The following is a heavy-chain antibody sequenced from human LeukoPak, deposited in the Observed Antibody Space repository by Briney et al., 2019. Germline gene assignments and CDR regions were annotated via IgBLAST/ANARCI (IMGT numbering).Heavy chain of an antibody. V-gene: IGHV3-7*03. CDR3: ARCWAVGAPRPDY. CDR1: GFTFSSYW. Sequence: GGSLRLSCAASGFTFSSYWLSWVRQAPGKGLEWVANIKQDGSEKYYVDSVKGRFTISRDNAKNSLYLQMNSLRAEDTAVYYCARCWAVGAPRPDYWGQGTLVTVSS. CDR2: IKQDGSEK. J-gene: IGHJ4*02. D-gene: IGHD1-26*01.